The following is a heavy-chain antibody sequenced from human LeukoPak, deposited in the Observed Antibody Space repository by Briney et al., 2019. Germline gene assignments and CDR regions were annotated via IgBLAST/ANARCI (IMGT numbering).Heavy chain of an antibody. V-gene: IGHV3-33*06. CDR3: AKEFRITGTRRDVTGYFDY. J-gene: IGHJ4*02. Sequence: GGSLRLSXAASGFTFSSYGMHWVRQAPGKGLEWVAVIWYDGSNKYYADSVKGRFTISRDNSKNTLYLQMNSLRAEDTAVYYCAKEFRITGTRRDVTGYFDYWGQGTLVTVSS. CDR1: GFTFSSYG. D-gene: IGHD1-7*01. CDR2: IWYDGSNK.